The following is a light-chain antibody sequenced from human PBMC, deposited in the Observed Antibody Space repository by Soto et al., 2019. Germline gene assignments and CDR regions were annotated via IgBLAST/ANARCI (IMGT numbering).Light chain of an antibody. Sequence: QSALTQPPSASGTPGQRVIISCSGSSSNIGSNYVYWYQQLPGTAPKLLIHSNDQRPSGVPDRFSASKSGTSASLAISGLRSEDEADYYCAAWDDIVIIYNYVFGTGTKVTVL. CDR3: AAWDDIVIIYNYV. CDR1: SSNIGSNY. V-gene: IGLV1-47*02. CDR2: SND. J-gene: IGLJ1*01.